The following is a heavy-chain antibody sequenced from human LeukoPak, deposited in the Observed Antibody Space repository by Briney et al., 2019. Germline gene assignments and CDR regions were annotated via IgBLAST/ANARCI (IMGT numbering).Heavy chain of an antibody. Sequence: SVTVSCTASGGTFSSYAISWVRPAPGQGLEWMGGIIPIFGTANYAQKFQGRVTITADESTSTAYMELSSLRSEDTAVYYCARVADYASNWFDPWGQGTLVTVSS. D-gene: IGHD4-17*01. V-gene: IGHV1-69*13. J-gene: IGHJ5*02. CDR3: ARVADYASNWFDP. CDR2: IIPIFGTA. CDR1: GGTFSSYA.